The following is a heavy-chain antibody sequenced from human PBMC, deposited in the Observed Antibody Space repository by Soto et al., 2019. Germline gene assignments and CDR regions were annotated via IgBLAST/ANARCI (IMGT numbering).Heavy chain of an antibody. J-gene: IGHJ6*02. D-gene: IGHD3-10*01. Sequence: GASVKVSCKASGYTFTGYYMHWVRQAPGQGLELMGWINPNSGGTNYAQKFQGRVTMTRDTSISTAYMELSRLRSDDTAVYYCASPRITMVRGAARGGYYGMDVWGQGTTVTVYS. CDR2: INPNSGGT. V-gene: IGHV1-2*02. CDR3: ASPRITMVRGAARGGYYGMDV. CDR1: GYTFTGYY.